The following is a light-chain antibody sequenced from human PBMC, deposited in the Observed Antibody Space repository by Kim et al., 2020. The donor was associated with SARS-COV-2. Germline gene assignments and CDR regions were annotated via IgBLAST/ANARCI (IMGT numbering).Light chain of an antibody. CDR3: SSFGISGV. J-gene: IGLJ3*02. Sequence: PGQSIAMVCTVTSSDIGFYNYVSWYQQHPGEAPKLIIYAVTERPSGVSIRFSGSKSGNTASLTISGLQAEDEADYYCSSFGISGVFGGGTQLTV. V-gene: IGLV2-14*03. CDR1: SSDIGFYNY. CDR2: AVT.